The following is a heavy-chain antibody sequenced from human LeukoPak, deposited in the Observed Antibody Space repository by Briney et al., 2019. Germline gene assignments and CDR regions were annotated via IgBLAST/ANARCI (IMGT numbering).Heavy chain of an antibody. CDR3: ARVLGGSSPLDY. V-gene: IGHV4-38-2*01. CDR1: GYSISSGYY. CDR2: IYHSGTT. D-gene: IGHD1-26*01. J-gene: IGHJ4*02. Sequence: SETLSLTCAVSGYSISSGYYWGWIRRPPGKGLEWIGSIYHSGTTHYNPSLKSRVTISVDTSKNQFSLKLSSVTAADTAIYYCARVLGGSSPLDYCGQGTLVTVSS.